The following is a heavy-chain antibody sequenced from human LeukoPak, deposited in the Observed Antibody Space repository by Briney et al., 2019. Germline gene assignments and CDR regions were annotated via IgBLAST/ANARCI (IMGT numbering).Heavy chain of an antibody. Sequence: PPETLSLTCAVSGYPTTNAYNWVWIRQPPGKGLEWIGSLYHPDSTYYNPSLKSRVTMSVGTSRNQFSLKMSFVTAADTAVYYCARQYDSYFYYYLDVWGTGTTVTVSS. CDR1: GYPTTNAYN. J-gene: IGHJ6*03. CDR2: LYHPDST. V-gene: IGHV4-38-2*01. D-gene: IGHD3-3*01. CDR3: ARQYDSYFYYYLDV.